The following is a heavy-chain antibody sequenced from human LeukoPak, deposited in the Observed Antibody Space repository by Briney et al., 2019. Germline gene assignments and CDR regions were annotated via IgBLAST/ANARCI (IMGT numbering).Heavy chain of an antibody. CDR2: IYTSGST. D-gene: IGHD1-7*01. J-gene: IGHJ2*01. CDR1: GGSISSYY. Sequence: SETLSLTCTVSGGSISSYYWSWIRQPAGKGLEWIGRIYTSGSTNYNPSLKSRVTMSVDTSKNQFSLKLSSVTAADTAVYYCARGTNPGNYWYFDLWGRGTLVTVSS. CDR3: ARGTNPGNYWYFDL. V-gene: IGHV4-4*07.